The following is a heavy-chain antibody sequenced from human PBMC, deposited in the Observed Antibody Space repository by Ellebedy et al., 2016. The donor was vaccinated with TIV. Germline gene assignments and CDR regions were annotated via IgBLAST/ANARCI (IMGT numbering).Heavy chain of an antibody. CDR3: ARVQSGSYDY. J-gene: IGHJ4*02. CDR2: INPIGGST. Sequence: AASVKVSCKASGYTFTSYYMHWVRQVPGQGLEWMGIINPIGGSTSYAQKFQGRVTMNRDTSTSTVYMELSSLRSEDTAVYYCARVQSGSYDYWGQGTLVTVSS. CDR1: GYTFTSYY. D-gene: IGHD1-26*01. V-gene: IGHV1-46*01.